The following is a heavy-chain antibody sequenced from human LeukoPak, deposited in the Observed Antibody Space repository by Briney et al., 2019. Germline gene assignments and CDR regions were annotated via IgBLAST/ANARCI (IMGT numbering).Heavy chain of an antibody. D-gene: IGHD6-19*01. CDR3: ARGERIAVAGRLSRSLDY. CDR2: INPSGGST. J-gene: IGHJ4*02. Sequence: ASVKVSCKASGYTFTSYYMHWVRQAPGQGLEWMGLINPSGGSTSYAQKFQGRVTMTRDTSTSTVYMELSSLRSEDTAVYYCARGERIAVAGRLSRSLDYWGQGTLVTVSS. CDR1: GYTFTSYY. V-gene: IGHV1-46*01.